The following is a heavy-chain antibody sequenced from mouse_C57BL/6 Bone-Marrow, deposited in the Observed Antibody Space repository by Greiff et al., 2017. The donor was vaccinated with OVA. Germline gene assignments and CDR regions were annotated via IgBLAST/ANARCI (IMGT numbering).Heavy chain of an antibody. Sequence: VQLQQSGPELVKPGASVKISCKASGYSFTDYNMNWVKQSNGKSLEWIGVINPNYGTTSYNEKFKGKATLTVDQSSSTAYMQLNGLTSEDSAVYYCAISSLYYGSSYGGWYFDVWGTGTTVTVSS. J-gene: IGHJ1*03. CDR2: INPNYGTT. D-gene: IGHD1-1*01. V-gene: IGHV1-39*01. CDR3: AISSLYYGSSYGGWYFDV. CDR1: GYSFTDYN.